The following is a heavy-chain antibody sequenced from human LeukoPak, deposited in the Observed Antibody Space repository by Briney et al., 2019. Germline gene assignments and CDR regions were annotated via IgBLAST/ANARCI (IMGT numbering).Heavy chain of an antibody. J-gene: IGHJ6*03. V-gene: IGHV1-46*01. CDR1: GYTFTSYY. CDR2: INPSGGST. CDR3: ARDPDYYYYMDV. Sequence: ASVKVSCKASGYTFTSYYMHWVRQAPGQGLEWMGIINPSGGSTSYAQKFQGRVTMTRDMSTSTAYMELRSLRSDDTAVYYCARDPDYYYYMDVWGKGTTVTVSS.